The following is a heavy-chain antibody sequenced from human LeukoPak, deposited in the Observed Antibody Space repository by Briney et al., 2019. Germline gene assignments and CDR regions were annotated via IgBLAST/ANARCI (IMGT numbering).Heavy chain of an antibody. D-gene: IGHD3-10*01. J-gene: IGHJ4*02. Sequence: SETLSLTCTVSGGSISSYYWSWIRQPPGKGLEWIGYIYYSGSTNYNPSLKSRVTISVDTSKNQFSLKLSSVTAADTAVYYCARLRGGRHDYWGQGTLVTVSS. CDR2: IYYSGST. V-gene: IGHV4-59*08. CDR3: ARLRGGRHDY. CDR1: GGSISSYY.